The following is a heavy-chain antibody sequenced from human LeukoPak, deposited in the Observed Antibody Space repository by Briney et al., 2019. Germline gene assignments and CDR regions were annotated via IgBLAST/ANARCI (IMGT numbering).Heavy chain of an antibody. CDR3: ARGRGSTGAVKYYFDY. CDR2: IYTSGST. CDR1: GGSISSYY. Sequence: PSETLSLTCTVSGGSISSYYWRWIRQPAPKGLDWIGRIYTSGSTNYNPSLTSRVTMSVDTSKNQFSLKLSSVTAADTAVYYCARGRGSTGAVKYYFDYWGQGTLVTVSS. D-gene: IGHD3-10*01. V-gene: IGHV4-4*07. J-gene: IGHJ4*02.